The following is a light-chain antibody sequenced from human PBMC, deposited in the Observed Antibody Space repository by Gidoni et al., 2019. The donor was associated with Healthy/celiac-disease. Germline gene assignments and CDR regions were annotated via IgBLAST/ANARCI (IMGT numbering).Light chain of an antibody. CDR1: NIGSKS. CDR3: QVWDSSSDHVV. Sequence: SYVPTQPPSVSVAPGQTARNTCGGNNIGSKSVHWDQQRTGQAPVLVVYDESDRPSGIPERFSGSNSGHTATLTISRVEAGDEADYYCQVWDSSSDHVVFGGGTKLTVL. CDR2: DES. V-gene: IGLV3-21*02. J-gene: IGLJ2*01.